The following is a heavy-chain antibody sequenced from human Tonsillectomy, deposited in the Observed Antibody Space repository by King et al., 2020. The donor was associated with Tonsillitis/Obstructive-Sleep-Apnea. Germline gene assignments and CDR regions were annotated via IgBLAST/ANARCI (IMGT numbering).Heavy chain of an antibody. CDR2: IYWDDDK. J-gene: IGHJ5*02. V-gene: IGHV2-5*02. D-gene: IGHD2-2*01. Sequence: TLKESGPTLVRPPQTLTLTCTFSGFSLSTRGVGVGWIRQPPGKALEWLALIYWDDDKRYSPSLKGRLTITKDTSENHVVFTMTNMDPVDTGTYYCALVNQLTTNWFDPWAQGTLVTVSS. CDR3: ALVNQLTTNWFDP. CDR1: GFSLSTRGVG.